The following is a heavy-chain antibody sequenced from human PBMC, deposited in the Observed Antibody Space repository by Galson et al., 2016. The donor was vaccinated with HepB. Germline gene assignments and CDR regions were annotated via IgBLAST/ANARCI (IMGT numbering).Heavy chain of an antibody. Sequence: SLRLSCAASEFTLSDYEMNWVRQAPGKGLEWVSYISSGGSTIYYADSVKGRFTISRDNAKNLLYLQMNSLRGEDTAVYYCARDGSGSYVSPLTIPDAFDIWGQGTMVTVSS. CDR3: ARDGSGSYVSPLTIPDAFDI. CDR2: ISSGGSTI. V-gene: IGHV3-48*03. J-gene: IGHJ3*02. D-gene: IGHD3-10*01. CDR1: EFTLSDYE.